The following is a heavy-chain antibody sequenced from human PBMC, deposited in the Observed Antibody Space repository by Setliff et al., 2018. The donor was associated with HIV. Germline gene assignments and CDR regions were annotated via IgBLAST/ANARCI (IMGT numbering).Heavy chain of an antibody. CDR3: ARATYTTLFGVLMGGGLQY. J-gene: IGHJ4*02. V-gene: IGHV4-59*01. CDR2: VSNGGDT. Sequence: SQTLSLTCAVSGGSTNNYYLTWIRQPPGKGLEWIGSVSNGGDTNYNPSLKSRVSLSLDTSKTQFSLKLTSVTAADTAVYYCARATYTTLFGVLMGGGLQYWGPGTRVTVSS. CDR1: GGSTNNYY. D-gene: IGHD3-3*01.